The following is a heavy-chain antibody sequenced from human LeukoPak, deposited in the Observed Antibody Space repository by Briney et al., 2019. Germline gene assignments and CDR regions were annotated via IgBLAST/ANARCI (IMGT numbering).Heavy chain of an antibody. CDR2: IYSGGST. CDR1: GFTVSSNY. V-gene: IGHV3-53*01. CDR3: AKYAYYYDSSGYYDY. J-gene: IGHJ4*02. D-gene: IGHD3-22*01. Sequence: GGSLRLSCAASGFTVSSNYMSWVRQAPGKGLEWVSVIYSGGSTYYADSVKGRFTISRDNSKNTLYLQMNSLRAEDTAVYYCAKYAYYYDSSGYYDYWGQGTLVTVSS.